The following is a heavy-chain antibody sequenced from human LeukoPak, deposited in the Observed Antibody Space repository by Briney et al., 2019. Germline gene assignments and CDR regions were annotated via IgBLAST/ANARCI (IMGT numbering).Heavy chain of an antibody. Sequence: GASVKVSCKASGYTFTGYYMHWVRQAPGQGLEWMGWINPNSGGTNYAQKFQGRVTMTRDTSISTACMELSRLRSDDTAVYYCASILRYFDWSFDYWGQGTLVTVSS. J-gene: IGHJ4*02. V-gene: IGHV1-2*02. CDR3: ASILRYFDWSFDY. CDR1: GYTFTGYY. CDR2: INPNSGGT. D-gene: IGHD3-9*01.